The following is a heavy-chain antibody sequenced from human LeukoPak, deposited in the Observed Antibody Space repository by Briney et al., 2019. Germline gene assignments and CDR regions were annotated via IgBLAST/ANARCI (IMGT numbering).Heavy chain of an antibody. CDR2: IRYDGSNK. Sequence: GGSLRLSCAASGFTFSSYGMHWVRQAPGKGLEWVAFIRYDGSNKYYADSVKGRFTISRDNSKNTLYLQMNSLRAEDTAVYYCANQLGYCSSTSCFDYWGQGTLVIVSS. D-gene: IGHD2-2*01. V-gene: IGHV3-30*02. CDR3: ANQLGYCSSTSCFDY. CDR1: GFTFSSYG. J-gene: IGHJ4*02.